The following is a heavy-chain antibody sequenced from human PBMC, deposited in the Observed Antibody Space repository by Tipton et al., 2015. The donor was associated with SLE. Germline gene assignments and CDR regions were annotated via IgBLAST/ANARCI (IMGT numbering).Heavy chain of an antibody. CDR1: GFTFSSYG. D-gene: IGHD4-23*01. Sequence: SGFTFSSYGMHWVRQAPGKGLEWVEFIRYDGSNKYYADSVKGRFTISRDNSKNTLYLQMNSLRAEDTAVYYCARGTPDGGSYFDYWGQGTLVTVSS. CDR3: ARGTPDGGSYFDY. V-gene: IGHV3-30*02. J-gene: IGHJ4*02. CDR2: IRYDGSNK.